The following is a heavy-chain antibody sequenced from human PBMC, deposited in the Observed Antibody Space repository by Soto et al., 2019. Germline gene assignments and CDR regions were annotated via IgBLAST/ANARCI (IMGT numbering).Heavy chain of an antibody. J-gene: IGHJ6*02. D-gene: IGHD1-26*01. CDR3: ASSNGSDSCSGIDV. V-gene: IGHV1-2*02. CDR1: GYTLTDYF. CDR2: FNPKSGDT. Sequence: ASVKVSCKPSGYTLTDYFMHWVRQAPGQGLEWMGCFNPKSGDTYYSQKFQGRVTLTRDMSITTAYMELSRMRSDDTAIYYCASSNGSDSCSGIDVWGQGTTVTVSS.